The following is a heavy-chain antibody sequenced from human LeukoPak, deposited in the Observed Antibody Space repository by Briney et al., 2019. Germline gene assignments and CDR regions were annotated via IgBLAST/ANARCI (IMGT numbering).Heavy chain of an antibody. V-gene: IGHV7-4-1*02. Sequence: GASVKVSCKASGYTFTSYTMNWVRQAPGQGLEWMGWINTNTGNPTYAQGFTGRFVFSVDTSVSTAYLQISSLKAEDTAVYYCAMGYSYGPSDMDVWGKGTTVTVSS. D-gene: IGHD5-18*01. CDR3: AMGYSYGPSDMDV. J-gene: IGHJ6*03. CDR1: GYTFTSYT. CDR2: INTNTGNP.